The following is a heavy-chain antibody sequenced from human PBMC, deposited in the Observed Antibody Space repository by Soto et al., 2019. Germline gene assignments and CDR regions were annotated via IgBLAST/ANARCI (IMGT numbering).Heavy chain of an antibody. CDR3: ARAQSLLLWFGELLSPHFDY. V-gene: IGHV4-34*01. Sequence: SETLSLTCAVYGGSFSGYYWSWIRQPPGKGLEWIGEINHSGSTNYNPSLKSRVTISVDTSKNQFSLKLSSVTAADTAVYYCARAQSLLLWFGELLSPHFDYWGQGTLVTVSS. D-gene: IGHD3-10*01. CDR1: GGSFSGYY. CDR2: INHSGST. J-gene: IGHJ4*02.